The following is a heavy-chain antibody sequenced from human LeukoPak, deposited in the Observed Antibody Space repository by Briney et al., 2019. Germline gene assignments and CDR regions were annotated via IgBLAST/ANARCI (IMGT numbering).Heavy chain of an antibody. Sequence: ASVKVSCKASGGTFSSYAISWVRQAPGQGLEWMGWISPYNDNTNCAQKLQGRVTMTTDTSTSTAYMELRSLRSDDTAVYYCARGGVGSGIGFDYWGQGTLVTVSS. J-gene: IGHJ4*02. V-gene: IGHV1-18*01. CDR1: GGTFSSYA. D-gene: IGHD6-19*01. CDR2: ISPYNDNT. CDR3: ARGGVGSGIGFDY.